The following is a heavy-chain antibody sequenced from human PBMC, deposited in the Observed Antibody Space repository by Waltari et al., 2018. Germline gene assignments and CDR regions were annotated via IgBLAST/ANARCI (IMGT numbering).Heavy chain of an antibody. D-gene: IGHD3-3*01. J-gene: IGHJ4*02. Sequence: QVQLVQSGAEVKKPGASVKVSCKASGYTFTDYYMHWVRQAPGQGLEWTGRSNPSSGGTNYTQKFQCRVTRTRDTSISTAYIELSRLRSDDTAVYYCARGGPAIFGVLITKRFDYWGQGTLVTVSS. CDR2: SNPSSGGT. CDR1: GYTFTDYY. V-gene: IGHV1-2*06. CDR3: ARGGPAIFGVLITKRFDY.